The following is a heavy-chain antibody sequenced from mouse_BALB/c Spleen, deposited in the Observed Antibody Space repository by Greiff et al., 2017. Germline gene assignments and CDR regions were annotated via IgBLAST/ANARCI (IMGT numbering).Heavy chain of an antibody. Sequence: EVKLVESGGGLVKPGGSLKLSCAASGFTFSSYTMSWVRQTPEKRLEWVATISSGGGNTCYPDSVKGRFTISRDNAKNNLYLQMSSLRSEDTALYYCARRGYGNYLYYAMDYWGQGTSVTVSS. V-gene: IGHV5-9*03. CDR2: ISSGGGNT. D-gene: IGHD2-1*01. J-gene: IGHJ4*01. CDR3: ARRGYGNYLYYAMDY. CDR1: GFTFSSYT.